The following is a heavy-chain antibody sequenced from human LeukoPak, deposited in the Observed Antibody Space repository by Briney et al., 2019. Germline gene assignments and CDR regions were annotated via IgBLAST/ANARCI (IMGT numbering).Heavy chain of an antibody. Sequence: GASVKVSCKSSGYTFTGYYMHWVRQAPGQGLEWMGCINPNSDGTNYAQKFQGRVPMPRDTSISTAYMELSRLRSDDPAVYCCAGTYYYDSSGSPGAFDIWGQDTMLTVFS. CDR3: AGTYYYDSSGSPGAFDI. V-gene: IGHV1-2*02. CDR1: GYTFTGYY. D-gene: IGHD3-22*01. J-gene: IGHJ3*02. CDR2: INPNSDGT.